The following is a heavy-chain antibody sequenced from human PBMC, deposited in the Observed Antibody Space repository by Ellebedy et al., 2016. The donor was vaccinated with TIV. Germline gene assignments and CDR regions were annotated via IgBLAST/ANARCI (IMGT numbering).Heavy chain of an antibody. Sequence: ASVKVSCXASGGTFSSYAISWVRQATGQGLEWMGWMNPNSGNTGYAQKFQGRVTMTRDTSTSTVYMELSSLRSEDTAVYYCATSGLGYYGLSAFDIWGQGTMVTVSS. V-gene: IGHV1-8*02. CDR1: GGTFSSYA. D-gene: IGHD3-22*01. CDR3: ATSGLGYYGLSAFDI. J-gene: IGHJ3*02. CDR2: MNPNSGNT.